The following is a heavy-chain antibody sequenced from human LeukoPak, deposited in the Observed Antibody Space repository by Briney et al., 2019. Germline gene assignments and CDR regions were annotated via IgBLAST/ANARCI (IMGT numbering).Heavy chain of an antibody. CDR2: IYHSGST. D-gene: IGHD3-10*01. V-gene: IGHV4-38-2*02. Sequence: SETLSLTCTVSGYSISSGYYWGWIRQPPGKGLEWIGSIYHSGSTYYSPSLKSRVTISVDTSKNQFSLKLSSVTAADTAVYYCAREFAGSYYFDYWGQGTLVTVSS. CDR1: GYSISSGYY. J-gene: IGHJ4*02. CDR3: AREFAGSYYFDY.